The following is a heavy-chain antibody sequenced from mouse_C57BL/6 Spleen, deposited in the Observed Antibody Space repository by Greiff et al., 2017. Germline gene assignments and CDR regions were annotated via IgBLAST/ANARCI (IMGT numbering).Heavy chain of an antibody. CDR1: GYSFTGYY. J-gene: IGHJ1*03. CDR3: ARRGLRRDWYFDV. Sequence: EVQLQQSGPELVKPGASVKISCKASGYSFTGYYMNWVKQSPEKSLEWIGEINPSTGGTTYNQKFKAKATLTVDKSSSTAYIQLKSLTSEDSAVYYCARRGLRRDWYFDVWGTGTTVTVSS. D-gene: IGHD2-2*01. V-gene: IGHV1-42*01. CDR2: INPSTGGT.